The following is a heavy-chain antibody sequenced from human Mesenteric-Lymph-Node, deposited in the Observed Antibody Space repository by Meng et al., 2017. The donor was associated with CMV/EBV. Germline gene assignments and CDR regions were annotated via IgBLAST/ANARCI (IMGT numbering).Heavy chain of an antibody. Sequence: KASGYTFTSYDINWVRQATGQGLEWMGWMNPNSGNTGYAQKFQGRVTMTRNTSISTAYMELSSLRSEDTAVYYCARGLRIAAAAPGYWGQGTLVTAPQ. CDR2: MNPNSGNT. J-gene: IGHJ4*02. V-gene: IGHV1-8*01. CDR1: GYTFTSYD. D-gene: IGHD6-13*01. CDR3: ARGLRIAAAAPGY.